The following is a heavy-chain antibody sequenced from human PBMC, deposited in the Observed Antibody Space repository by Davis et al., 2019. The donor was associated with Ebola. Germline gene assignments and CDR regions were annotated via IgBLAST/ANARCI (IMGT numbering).Heavy chain of an antibody. CDR3: ARAQFPTTSDH. V-gene: IGHV1-18*04. D-gene: IGHD1-1*01. CDR1: GYTFTNYG. J-gene: IGHJ4*02. Sequence: ASVKVSCEASGYTFTNYGITWVRQAPGQGLEWMGWINPHNGNTNYAQNVQGRVTMTTDTSTSTAYMEVGSLRSDDTAVYYCARAQFPTTSDHRGQGTLVTVSS. CDR2: INPHNGNT.